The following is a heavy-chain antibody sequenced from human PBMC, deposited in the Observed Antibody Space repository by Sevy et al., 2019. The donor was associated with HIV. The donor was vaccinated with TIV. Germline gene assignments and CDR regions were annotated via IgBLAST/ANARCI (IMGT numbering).Heavy chain of an antibody. CDR3: ARGQLLRFLEWPTYGMDV. D-gene: IGHD3-3*01. CDR1: GFTFSSHW. J-gene: IGHJ6*02. V-gene: IGHV3-74*01. Sequence: RGSLRLSCAASGFTFSSHWMFWVRQAPGKGLVRVSHINSHGTITNYADSVKGRFTISRDNAKNTVYLQINSLRAEDTDVYYCARGQLLRFLEWPTYGMDVWGQGTTVIVSS. CDR2: INSHGTIT.